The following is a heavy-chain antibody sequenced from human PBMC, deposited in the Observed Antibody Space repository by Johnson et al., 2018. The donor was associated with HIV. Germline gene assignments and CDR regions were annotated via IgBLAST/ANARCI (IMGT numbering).Heavy chain of an antibody. CDR2: INWNSGSM. V-gene: IGHV3-9*01. D-gene: IGHD1-26*01. CDR1: GFTFSSYD. Sequence: VQLVESGGGVVQPGRSLRVSCGASGFTFSSYDMHWVRQAPGKGLEWVSGINWNSGSMDYVDSVKGRFTISRDNAKNSLYLQMNSLRVGDKAVYHCARGRRPWELHGFNAFDTWGQGTMVIVSS. CDR3: ARGRRPWELHGFNAFDT. J-gene: IGHJ3*02.